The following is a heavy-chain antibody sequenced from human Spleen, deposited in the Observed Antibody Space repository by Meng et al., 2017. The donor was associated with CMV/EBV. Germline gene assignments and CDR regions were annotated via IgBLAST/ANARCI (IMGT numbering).Heavy chain of an antibody. V-gene: IGHV3-23*03. CDR3: ARVPPRYSGSYSDY. J-gene: IGHJ4*03. CDR1: GFTFNNYA. Sequence: GGSLRLSCAASGFTFNNYAMSWVRQAPGEGLEWVSIIYSGGSDTYYADSVKGRFTISRDNSKNTLYLQMNSLRAGDTAIYYCARVPPRYSGSYSDYWGQGTTVTVS. CDR2: IYSGGSDT. D-gene: IGHD1-26*01.